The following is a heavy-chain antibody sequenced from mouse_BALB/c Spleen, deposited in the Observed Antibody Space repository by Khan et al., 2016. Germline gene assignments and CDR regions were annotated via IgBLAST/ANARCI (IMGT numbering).Heavy chain of an antibody. CDR1: GFNIKDTY. Sequence: VQLQQSGAELVKPGASVKLSCTASGFNIKDTYMHWVKQRPEQGLEWIGRIDPANGNTKYDPKFQGKATITADTSSNTAYLQLSSLTSEDCAVYYCARSPYDYDVGFAYWGQGTLVTVSA. J-gene: IGHJ3*01. CDR2: IDPANGNT. D-gene: IGHD2-4*01. CDR3: ARSPYDYDVGFAY. V-gene: IGHV14-3*02.